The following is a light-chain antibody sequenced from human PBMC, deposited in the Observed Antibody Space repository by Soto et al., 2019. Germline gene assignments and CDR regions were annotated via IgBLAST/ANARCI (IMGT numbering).Light chain of an antibody. Sequence: ERVMTQSPATLSVSPGERATLSCRASQSVGSNLAWYQQKPGQAPRLLIFGASSRATGVPARFSGSGSGTEFTLTINSLQSEDFAVYFCQQYYSTPFTFGPGTKVDIK. J-gene: IGKJ3*01. V-gene: IGKV3-15*01. CDR2: GAS. CDR1: QSVGSN. CDR3: QQYYSTPFT.